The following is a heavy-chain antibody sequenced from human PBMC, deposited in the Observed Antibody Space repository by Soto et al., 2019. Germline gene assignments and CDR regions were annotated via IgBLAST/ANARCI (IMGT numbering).Heavy chain of an antibody. Sequence: QVQLQESGPGLVKPSETLSLTCTVSGGSVSSGSYYWSWIRQHPGKGLEWIGYIYYSERTNYNPSLKSRVSISVETSKKQFSLKLSSVTAADTAVYYCARVNTIFGVVSNFDYWVQGTLVTVSS. CDR3: ARVNTIFGVVSNFDY. D-gene: IGHD3-3*01. CDR1: GGSVSSGSYY. CDR2: IYYSERT. V-gene: IGHV4-61*01. J-gene: IGHJ4*02.